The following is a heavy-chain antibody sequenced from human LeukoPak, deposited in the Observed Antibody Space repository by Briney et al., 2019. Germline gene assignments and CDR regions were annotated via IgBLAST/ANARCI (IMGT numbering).Heavy chain of an antibody. CDR1: GGSISSGSYY. CDR3: ARGSGSVSYWARIDY. Sequence: SETLSLTCTVSGGSISSGSYYWSWIRQPAGKGLEWIGRIYTSGSTNHNPSLKSRVTISVDTSKNQFSLKLSSVTAADTAVYFCARGSGSVSYWARIDYWGQGTLVTVSS. CDR2: IYTSGST. D-gene: IGHD3-10*01. J-gene: IGHJ4*02. V-gene: IGHV4-61*02.